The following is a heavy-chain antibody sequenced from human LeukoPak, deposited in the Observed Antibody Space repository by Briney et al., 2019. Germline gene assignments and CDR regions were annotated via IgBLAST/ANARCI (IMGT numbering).Heavy chain of an antibody. V-gene: IGHV1-18*01. J-gene: IGHJ4*02. CDR1: GYTFTSYG. D-gene: IGHD3-3*01. Sequence: VKVSCKASGYTFTSYGISWGRQAPGQGLEWMGWISAYNGNTNYAQKLQGRVTMTTDTSTSTAYMELRSLRSDDTAVYYCARDLRFLEWLSQGPFDYWGQGTLVTVSS. CDR3: ARDLRFLEWLSQGPFDY. CDR2: ISAYNGNT.